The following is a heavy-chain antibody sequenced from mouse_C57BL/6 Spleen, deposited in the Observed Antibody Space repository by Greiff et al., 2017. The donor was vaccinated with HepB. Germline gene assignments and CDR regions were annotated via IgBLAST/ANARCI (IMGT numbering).Heavy chain of an antibody. CDR2: ISSGGSYT. CDR3: ARFGDYYSNYRHYFDY. Sequence: EVMLVESGGDLVKPGGSLKLSCAASGFTFSSYGMSWVRQTPDKRLEWVATISSGGSYTYYPDSVKGRFTISRDNAKNTLYLQMSSLKSEDTAMYYCARFGDYYSNYRHYFDYWGQGTTLTVSS. J-gene: IGHJ2*01. V-gene: IGHV5-6*02. D-gene: IGHD2-5*01. CDR1: GFTFSSYG.